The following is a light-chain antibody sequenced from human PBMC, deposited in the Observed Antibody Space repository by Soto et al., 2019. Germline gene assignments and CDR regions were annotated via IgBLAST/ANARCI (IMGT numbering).Light chain of an antibody. CDR2: EHN. J-gene: IGLJ3*02. V-gene: IGLV1-51*01. CDR1: ISNIGVNY. CDR3: GTWDSSLSAGV. Sequence: QSVLTQPPSVSAAPGLKVTISCSGSISNIGVNYVSWYQQVPGTAPKLLIYEHNKRPSGIPDRFSGSKSGTSATLGITGLQTGDEGDYYCGTWDSSLSAGVFGGGTKLTVL.